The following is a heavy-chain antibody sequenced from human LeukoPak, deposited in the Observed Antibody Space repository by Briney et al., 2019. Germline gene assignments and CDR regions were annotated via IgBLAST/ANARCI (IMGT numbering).Heavy chain of an antibody. CDR1: GFTFSSYW. V-gene: IGHV3-7*01. D-gene: IGHD3-3*01. CDR2: INQDGSEK. Sequence: GGSLRLSCAASGFTFSSYWMSWVRQPPGKGLEWVANINQDGSEKYYVDSVKGRFTISRDNAKNSLYLQMNSLRDEDTAVYYCARDVRADFWSGYPNHAFDIWGQGTMVTVSS. J-gene: IGHJ3*02. CDR3: ARDVRADFWSGYPNHAFDI.